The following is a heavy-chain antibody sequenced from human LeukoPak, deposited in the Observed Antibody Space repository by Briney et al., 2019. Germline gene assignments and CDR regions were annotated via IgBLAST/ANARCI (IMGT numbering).Heavy chain of an antibody. Sequence: SETLSLTCAVYGGSFSGYYWSWIRQPPGKGLEGIGEINHSRSTNYNPSLKSRVTISVDTSKNQFSLKLSSVTAADTAVYYCAREELPQWLVPRESNYFDYWGQGTLVTVSS. V-gene: IGHV4-34*01. CDR2: INHSRST. CDR3: AREELPQWLVPRESNYFDY. D-gene: IGHD6-19*01. J-gene: IGHJ4*02. CDR1: GGSFSGYY.